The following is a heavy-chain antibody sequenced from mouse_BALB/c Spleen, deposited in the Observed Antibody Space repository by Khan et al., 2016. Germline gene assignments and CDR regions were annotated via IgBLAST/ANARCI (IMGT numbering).Heavy chain of an antibody. CDR3: SRGSIYALDY. CDR1: GFTFRSFG. Sequence: EVKLVESGGGLVQPGGSRKLSCAASGFTFRSFGMHWVRQAPEKGLEWVAYISSGASTIYYTDTVKGRFTISRDNPKNTLFLQMTSLRSEDTAMYYCSRGSIYALDYWGQGTSVTVSS. J-gene: IGHJ4*01. V-gene: IGHV5-17*02. CDR2: ISSGASTI. D-gene: IGHD1-1*02.